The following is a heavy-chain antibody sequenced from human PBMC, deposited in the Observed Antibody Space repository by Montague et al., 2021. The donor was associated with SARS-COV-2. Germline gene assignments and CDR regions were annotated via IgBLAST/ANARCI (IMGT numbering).Heavy chain of an antibody. CDR1: GGSISRSNW. Sequence: SETLSLTCAVSGGSISRSNWWCWVRQPPGKGLEWIWDIYHSGSTNYNPPLKSRVIISVDKSKNQLSLKLSSVTAADTAVYYCARMALASSSSGFDYWGQGTLVTVSS. CDR2: IYHSGST. D-gene: IGHD6-6*01. CDR3: ARMALASSSSGFDY. V-gene: IGHV4-4*02. J-gene: IGHJ4*02.